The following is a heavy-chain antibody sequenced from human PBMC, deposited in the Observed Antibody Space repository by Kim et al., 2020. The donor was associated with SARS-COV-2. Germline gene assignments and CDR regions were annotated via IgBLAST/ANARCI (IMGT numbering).Heavy chain of an antibody. J-gene: IGHJ6*02. Sequence: GSSIAYADSVKGRFTISRDNAKNTLYLQVNSLRVEDTAVYYCARQNYYMDVWGQGTTVTVSS. CDR3: ARQNYYMDV. V-gene: IGHV3-74*01. CDR2: GSSI.